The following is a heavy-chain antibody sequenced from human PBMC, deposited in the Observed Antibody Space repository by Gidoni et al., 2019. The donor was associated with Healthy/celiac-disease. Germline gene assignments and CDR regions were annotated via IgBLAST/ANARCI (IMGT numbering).Heavy chain of an antibody. J-gene: IGHJ4*02. CDR1: GFPFDDYA. CDR3: AKGSPIVLAAAGEGNYFDY. CDR2: ISWNSGSI. D-gene: IGHD6-13*01. V-gene: IGHV3-9*01. Sequence: EVQLVESGGGLVQPGRSLRLSCAASGFPFDDYALPWVRQAPGKGLEWVSGISWNSGSIGYADSVKGRFTISRDNAKNSLYLQMNSLRAEDTALYYCAKGSPIVLAAAGEGNYFDYWGQGTLVTVSS.